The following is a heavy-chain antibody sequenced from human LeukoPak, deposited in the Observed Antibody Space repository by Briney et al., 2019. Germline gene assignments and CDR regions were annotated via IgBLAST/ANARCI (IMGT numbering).Heavy chain of an antibody. CDR1: GGSISSGGYY. Sequence: SQTLFLTCTVSGGSISSGGYYWSWIRQHPGKGLEWIGYFYYSGSTYYNPSLKSRVTISVDTSKNQFSLKLSSVTATDTAVYFCARDCSVGSRYYYGMDVWGKGTTVTVSS. CDR2: FYYSGST. CDR3: ARDCSVGSRYYYGMDV. V-gene: IGHV4-31*03. D-gene: IGHD2-15*01. J-gene: IGHJ6*04.